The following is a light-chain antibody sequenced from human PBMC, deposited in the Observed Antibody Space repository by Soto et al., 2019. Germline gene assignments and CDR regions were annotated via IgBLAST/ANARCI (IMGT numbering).Light chain of an antibody. J-gene: IGKJ1*01. CDR2: QVS. CDR1: QSLVYSDGNTY. Sequence: DIVLTQTPLSSPVTLGQPASISCRSSQSLVYSDGNTYLSWLQQRPGQPPRLLIYQVSNRFSGVPDRFCGSGAGTDFTLKISRVEAEDVGVYYCVQFSNFPRTFGQGTKVEIK. V-gene: IGKV2-24*01. CDR3: VQFSNFPRT.